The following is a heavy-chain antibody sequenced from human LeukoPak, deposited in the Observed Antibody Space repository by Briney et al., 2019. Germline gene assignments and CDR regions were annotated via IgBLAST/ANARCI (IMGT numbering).Heavy chain of an antibody. Sequence: PGQSLTLSCAASGFSFSTYWMSWVSQAQGKGLEWVANIKQDVSEKYYVDSVKGRFTISRDNAKDSLYLQMNSVRDEDTAVYYCAREDSAYDYWGQGTLVTVSS. V-gene: IGHV3-7*01. D-gene: IGHD3/OR15-3a*01. CDR1: GFSFSTYW. CDR3: AREDSAYDY. J-gene: IGHJ4*02. CDR2: IKQDVSEK.